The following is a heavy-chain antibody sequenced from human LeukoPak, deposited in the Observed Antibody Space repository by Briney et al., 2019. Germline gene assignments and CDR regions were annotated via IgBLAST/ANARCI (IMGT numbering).Heavy chain of an antibody. V-gene: IGHV3-21*01. CDR2: INTNGDRT. Sequence: GGSLRLSCAASGFTFTDYAVTWVRQAPGKGLEWVSGINTNGDRTSYADSVKGRFTISRDNAKNSLYLQMNSLRAEDTAVYYCARTTKPFGRAAPNYYDSSGYSTYYGMDVWGQRTTVTVSS. CDR3: ARTTKPFGRAAPNYYDSSGYSTYYGMDV. CDR1: GFTFTDYA. D-gene: IGHD3-22*01. J-gene: IGHJ6*02.